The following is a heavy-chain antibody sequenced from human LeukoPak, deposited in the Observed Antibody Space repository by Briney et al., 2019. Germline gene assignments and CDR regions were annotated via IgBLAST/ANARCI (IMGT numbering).Heavy chain of an antibody. V-gene: IGHV1-69*01. CDR2: IIPIFGTA. Sequence: GSSVKVSCKASGGTFSSYAISWVRQAPGQGLEWMGGIIPIFGTANYAQKFQGRVTITADESTSTAYMELSSLRSEDTAVYYRARAPSSSWDGYYYYGMDVWGKGTTVTVSS. CDR1: GGTFSSYA. D-gene: IGHD6-13*01. CDR3: ARAPSSSWDGYYYYGMDV. J-gene: IGHJ6*04.